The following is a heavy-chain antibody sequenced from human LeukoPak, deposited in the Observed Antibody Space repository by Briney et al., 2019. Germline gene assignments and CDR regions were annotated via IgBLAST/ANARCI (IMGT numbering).Heavy chain of an antibody. CDR3: ARDILGESSENYFDY. D-gene: IGHD3-10*02. CDR1: GGTFISYA. CDR2: IIPIFGTA. V-gene: IGHV1-69*05. J-gene: IGHJ4*02. Sequence: GASVKVSCKDSGGTFISYAISWLRQAPGQGLEWMGRIIPIFGTANYAQKFQGRVTITTDESTSTAYMELSSLRSEDTAVYYCARDILGESSENYFDYWGQGTLVTVSS.